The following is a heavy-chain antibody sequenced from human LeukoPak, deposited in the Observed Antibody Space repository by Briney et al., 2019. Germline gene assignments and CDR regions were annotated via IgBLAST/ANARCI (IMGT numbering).Heavy chain of an antibody. D-gene: IGHD6-6*01. J-gene: IGHJ4*02. Sequence: PGGSLRLSCAASGFTFSSYAMHWVRQAPGKGLEWVAVISYDGSNKYYADSVKGRFTISRDNSKNTLYLQMNSLRAEDTAVYYCARMPGYSSSRDYWGQGTLVTVSS. CDR1: GFTFSSYA. CDR3: ARMPGYSSSRDY. V-gene: IGHV3-30-3*01. CDR2: ISYDGSNK.